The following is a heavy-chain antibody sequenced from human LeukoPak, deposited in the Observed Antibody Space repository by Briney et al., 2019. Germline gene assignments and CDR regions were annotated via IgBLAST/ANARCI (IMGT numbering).Heavy chain of an antibody. CDR2: IYYSGST. D-gene: IGHD1-14*01. V-gene: IGHV4-59*12. CDR3: ARDIGEPEYYYYMDV. CDR1: GGSISSYY. Sequence: SETLSLTCTVSGGSISSYYWSWIRQPPGKGLEWIGYIYYSGSTNYNPSLKSRVTISVDTSKNQFSLKLSSVTPEDTAVYYCARDIGEPEYYYYMDVWGKGTTVTVSS. J-gene: IGHJ6*03.